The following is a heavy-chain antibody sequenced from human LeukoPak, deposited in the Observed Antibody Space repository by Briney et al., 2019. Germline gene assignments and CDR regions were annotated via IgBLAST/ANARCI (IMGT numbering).Heavy chain of an antibody. V-gene: IGHV3-33*01. CDR1: GFTFSTYG. Sequence: AGGSLRLSCAASGFTFSTYGMHWVRQAPGKGLEWVAVIWYDESNKYYADSVKGRFTISRDNSKNTLYLQMNSLRAEDTAVYQCARTYGTGSHFYGMDVWGQGTTVTVSS. D-gene: IGHD3-10*01. J-gene: IGHJ6*02. CDR3: ARTYGTGSHFYGMDV. CDR2: IWYDESNK.